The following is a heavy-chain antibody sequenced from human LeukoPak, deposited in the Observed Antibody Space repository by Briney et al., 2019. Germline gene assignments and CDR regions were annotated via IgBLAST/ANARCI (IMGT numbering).Heavy chain of an antibody. CDR1: GFTFSNAW. J-gene: IGHJ4*02. V-gene: IGHV3-15*01. Sequence: GGYLRLSCAASGFTFSNAWMSWVRQAPGKGLEWVGRIKSKTDGGTTDYAAPVKGRFTISRDDSKNTLYLQMNSLKTEDTAVYYCTTPLGPTVTTWVDYWGQGTLVTVSS. CDR3: TTPLGPTVTTWVDY. CDR2: IKSKTDGGTT. D-gene: IGHD4-17*01.